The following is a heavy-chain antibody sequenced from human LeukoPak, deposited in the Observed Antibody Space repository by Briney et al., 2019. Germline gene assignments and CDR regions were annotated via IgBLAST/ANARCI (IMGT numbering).Heavy chain of an antibody. D-gene: IGHD3-22*01. J-gene: IGHJ4*02. V-gene: IGHV1-46*01. CDR2: INPSGGST. Sequence: ASVKVSCKASGYLFIGYYIHWVRQAPGQGLEWMGIINPSGGSTSYAQKFQGRVTMTRDTSTSTVYMELSSLRSEDTAVYYCARGRGYYDSSGYYSAFDYWGQGTLVTVSS. CDR3: ARGRGYYDSSGYYSAFDY. CDR1: GYLFIGYY.